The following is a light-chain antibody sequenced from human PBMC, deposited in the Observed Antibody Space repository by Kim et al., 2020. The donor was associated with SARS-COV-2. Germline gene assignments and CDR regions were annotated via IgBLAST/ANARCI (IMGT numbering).Light chain of an antibody. CDR1: SLRSYY. CDR2: GKN. Sequence: SSELTQDPAVSMALGQTVRITCQGDSLRSYYASWYQQKPGQAPVLVIYGKNNRPSGIPDRFSCSSSGNTASLTITGAQAEDEADYYCNSRDSSGNHLVFGGGTKLTVL. V-gene: IGLV3-19*01. CDR3: NSRDSSGNHLV. J-gene: IGLJ2*01.